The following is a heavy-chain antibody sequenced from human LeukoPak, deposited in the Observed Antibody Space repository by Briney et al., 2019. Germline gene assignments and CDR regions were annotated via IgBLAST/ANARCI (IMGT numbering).Heavy chain of an antibody. CDR2: ISAYNGNT. CDR1: GYTFTSYG. D-gene: IGHD3-3*01. J-gene: IGHJ6*03. Sequence: GASVKVSCKASGYTFTSYGISWVRQAPGQGLEWMGWISAYNGNTNYAQKLQGRVTMTTDTSTSTAYMELRSLRSDDTAVYYCAREGDYDFWSGYWGYHYYYMDVWGKGTTVTVSS. V-gene: IGHV1-18*01. CDR3: AREGDYDFWSGYWGYHYYYMDV.